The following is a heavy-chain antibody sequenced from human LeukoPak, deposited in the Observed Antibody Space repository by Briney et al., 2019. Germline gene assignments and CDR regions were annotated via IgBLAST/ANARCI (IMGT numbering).Heavy chain of an antibody. CDR1: EFNFSSYS. Sequence: GALRLSFASSEFNFSSYSMKLVRPAPGKGLEWVLSINSNSSYIYYADSVKGRFTISRDNAKNSLYLQMISLRAEDTAVYYCARARFYYYDSSGYYYYYGMDVWGQGTTVTVSS. V-gene: IGHV3-21*01. CDR3: ARARFYYYDSSGYYYYYGMDV. J-gene: IGHJ6*01. D-gene: IGHD3-22*01. CDR2: INSNSSYI.